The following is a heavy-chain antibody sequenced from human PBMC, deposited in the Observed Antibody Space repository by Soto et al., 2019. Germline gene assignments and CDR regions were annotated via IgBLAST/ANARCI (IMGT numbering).Heavy chain of an antibody. D-gene: IGHD2-21*02. J-gene: IGHJ6*02. CDR1: GFSLSTTGVG. CDR3: VQSRCGGDCLQSYSSHSYYGLDV. V-gene: IGHV2-5*02. CDR2: IYWDDDK. Sequence: QITLKESGPTLVKPTQTLTLTGSFSGFSLSTTGVGVGWIRQPPGKALEWLALIYWDDDKRYNPSLNSRLTITKDTSKNQVVLAMTNMDPVDTATYYCVQSRCGGDCLQSYSSHSYYGLDVWGQGTTVTVSS.